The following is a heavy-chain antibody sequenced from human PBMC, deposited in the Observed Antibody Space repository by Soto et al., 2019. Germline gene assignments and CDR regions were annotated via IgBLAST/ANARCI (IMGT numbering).Heavy chain of an antibody. V-gene: IGHV3-30*18. D-gene: IGHD1-26*01. CDR2: ISYDGSNK. J-gene: IGHJ4*02. CDR1: GFTFSSYC. CDR3: AKDLNGGSYRFLFDY. Sequence: QVQLVESGGGVVQPGRSLRLSCAASGFTFSSYCMHWVRQAPGKGLEWVAVISYDGSNKYYADSVKGRFTISRDNSKNTLYLQMNSLRAEDTAVYYCAKDLNGGSYRFLFDYWGQGTLVTVSS.